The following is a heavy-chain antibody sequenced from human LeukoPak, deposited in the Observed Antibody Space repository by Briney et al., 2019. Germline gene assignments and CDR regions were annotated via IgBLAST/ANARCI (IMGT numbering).Heavy chain of an antibody. CDR3: AREGSSLDY. J-gene: IGHJ4*02. CDR1: GYTFSDYY. V-gene: IGHV1-46*01. D-gene: IGHD6-19*01. CDR2: INPSGGST. Sequence: ASVKVSCKASGYTFSDYYIHWVRQAPGQGLEWMGIINPSGGSTSYAQKFQGRVTMTRDTSTSTVYMELSSLRSEDTAVYYCAREGSSLDYWGQGTLVTVSS.